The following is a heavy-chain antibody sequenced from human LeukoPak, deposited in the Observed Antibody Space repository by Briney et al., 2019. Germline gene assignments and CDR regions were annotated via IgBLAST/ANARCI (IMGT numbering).Heavy chain of an antibody. D-gene: IGHD3-10*01. CDR2: ISSNGGST. J-gene: IGHJ4*02. CDR3: VRSGYYYGPNYFDY. V-gene: IGHV3-64D*06. CDR1: GFTFSSYA. Sequence: PGGSLRLSCSASGFTFSSYAVHWVRQAPGKGLEYVSAISSNGGSTYYADSVKGRFTISRDNSKNTLYLQMSSLRAEDTAVYYCVRSGYYYGPNYFDYWGQGTLVTVSS.